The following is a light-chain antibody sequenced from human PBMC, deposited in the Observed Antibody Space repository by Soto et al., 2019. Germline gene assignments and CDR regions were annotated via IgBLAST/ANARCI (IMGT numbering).Light chain of an antibody. Sequence: QSVLTQPPSVSGSPGQSVTISCTGTSSDVGSYNRVSWYQQPPGTAPKLMIYEVSNRPSGVPDRFSGSKSGNTASLTISGLQAEDDADYYCSSYTSSSTPGVVFGGGTKLTVL. CDR3: SSYTSSSTPGVV. CDR1: SSDVGSYNR. CDR2: EVS. J-gene: IGLJ2*01. V-gene: IGLV2-18*02.